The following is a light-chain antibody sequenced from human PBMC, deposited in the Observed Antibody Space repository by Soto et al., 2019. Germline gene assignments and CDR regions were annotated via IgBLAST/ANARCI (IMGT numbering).Light chain of an antibody. CDR3: FSYTSSGTYV. CDR2: EVS. Sequence: QSVLTQPASVSGSPGQSITISCTGTSSDVGNYKYVSWYQQHPGKAPKLMIYEVSNRPSGVSNRFSGSKSGNTASLTISGXQAEDETDYYCFSYTSSGTYVFGTGTKVTV. CDR1: SSDVGNYKY. J-gene: IGLJ1*01. V-gene: IGLV2-14*01.